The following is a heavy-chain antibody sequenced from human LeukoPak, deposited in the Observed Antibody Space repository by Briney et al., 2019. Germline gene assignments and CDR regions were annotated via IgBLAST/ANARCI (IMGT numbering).Heavy chain of an antibody. CDR2: INPNSGGT. Sequence: ASVKVSCKASGYTFTCYYMHWVRQAPGQGLEWMGGINPNSGGTNYAQKFQGRVSMTRDTSISTAYMELSRLRSDDTAVYYCARDYYYDSSGYYYRWGQGTLVTVSS. V-gene: IGHV1-2*02. CDR1: GYTFTCYY. J-gene: IGHJ4*02. CDR3: ARDYYYDSSGYYYR. D-gene: IGHD3-22*01.